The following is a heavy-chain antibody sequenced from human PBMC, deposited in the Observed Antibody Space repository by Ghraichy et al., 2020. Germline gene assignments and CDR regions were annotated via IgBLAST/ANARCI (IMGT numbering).Heavy chain of an antibody. CDR3: AKDDRYYDSSGYYYSVDC. CDR2: IRYDGSNK. D-gene: IGHD3-22*01. J-gene: IGHJ4*02. V-gene: IGHV3-30*02. Sequence: GGSLRLSCAASGFTFSSYGMHWVRQAPGKGLEWVAFIRYDGSNKYYADSVKGRFTISRDNSKNTLYLQMNSLRAEDTAVYYCAKDDRYYDSSGYYYSVDCWGQGTLLTVSS. CDR1: GFTFSSYG.